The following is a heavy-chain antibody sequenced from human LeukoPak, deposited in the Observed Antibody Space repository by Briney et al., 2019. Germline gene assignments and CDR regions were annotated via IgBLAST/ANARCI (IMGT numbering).Heavy chain of an antibody. CDR2: ISYDGNNE. V-gene: IGHV3-30*04. D-gene: IGHD6-19*01. Sequence: PGGSLRLSCAASAFAFSSYAMHWVGQAPGKGLEWVAVISYDGNNEYYADSVKGRFTISRDNFENTLYLQMNSLRVDDTATYYCARDRYSSGWHVDYWGQGALVAVSS. J-gene: IGHJ4*02. CDR1: AFAFSSYA. CDR3: ARDRYSSGWHVDY.